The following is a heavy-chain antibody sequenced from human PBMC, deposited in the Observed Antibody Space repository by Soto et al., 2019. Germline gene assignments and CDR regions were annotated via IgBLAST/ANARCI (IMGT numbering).Heavy chain of an antibody. V-gene: IGHV1-46*03. D-gene: IGHD2-21*02. CDR1: GYTFTNFY. Sequence: QVQLVQSGAEVKKPGASVKVSCKASGYTFTNFYVHWVRQAPGQGLEWMGRINPSGGSTSYAQRFQGKDTMTRETSTSKVYMKLRSLRSEDTAVYFCARGGSVVVVTDGFGYWGQGTLVTVSS. J-gene: IGHJ4*02. CDR2: INPSGGST. CDR3: ARGGSVVVVTDGFGY.